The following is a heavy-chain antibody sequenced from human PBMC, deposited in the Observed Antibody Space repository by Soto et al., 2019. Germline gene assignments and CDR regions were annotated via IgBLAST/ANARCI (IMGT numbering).Heavy chain of an antibody. CDR1: GYSFTTSG. V-gene: IGHV1-18*01. J-gene: IGHJ4*02. CDR3: ARRLYGDYDY. CDR2: ISTYNGNT. D-gene: IGHD4-17*01. Sequence: ASVKVSCKASGYSFTTSGITWVRQAPGQGLEWMGWISTYNGNTNYAQKLQDRVTLTTDTSTSTAYMELRSLRSDDTAVYYCARRLYGDYDYWGQGTLVTVSS.